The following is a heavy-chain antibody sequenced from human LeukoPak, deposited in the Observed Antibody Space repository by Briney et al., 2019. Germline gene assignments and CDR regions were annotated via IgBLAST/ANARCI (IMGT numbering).Heavy chain of an antibody. CDR1: GYTFTSYD. V-gene: IGHV1-8*01. CDR3: AKGWLVNRPPSSNYYFDY. D-gene: IGHD6-19*01. CDR2: MNPNSGNT. Sequence: VKVSCKASGYTFTSYDINWVRQATGQGLEWMGWMNPNSGNTGYAQKFQGRVTMTRNTSISTAYMELSSLRSEDTAVYYCAKGWLVNRPPSSNYYFDYWGQGTLVTVSS. J-gene: IGHJ4*02.